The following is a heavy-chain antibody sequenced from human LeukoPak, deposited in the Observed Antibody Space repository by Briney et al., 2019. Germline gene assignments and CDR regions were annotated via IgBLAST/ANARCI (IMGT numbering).Heavy chain of an antibody. CDR3: AKTNGYYSD. CDR1: GFTFSSYG. V-gene: IGHV3-23*01. Sequence: GGSLRPSCAASGFTFSSYGMNWVRQAPGKGLEWVSGISGSGGTTYYADSVKGRFTISRDNSKNSLSLQVSSLRAEDTAVYHCAKTNGYYSDWGQGTLVTVSS. CDR2: ISGSGGTT. D-gene: IGHD3-22*01. J-gene: IGHJ4*02.